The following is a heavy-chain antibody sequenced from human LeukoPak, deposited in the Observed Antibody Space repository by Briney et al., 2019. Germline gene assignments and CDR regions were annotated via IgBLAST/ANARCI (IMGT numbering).Heavy chain of an antibody. V-gene: IGHV3-20*04. CDR2: LNWNGDNT. D-gene: IGHD2-2*01. J-gene: IGHJ4*02. CDR1: GFTFHDHG. CDR3: ARGCGRSSCPYYFDS. Sequence: GGSLRLSCAASGFTFHDHGMSWVRQAPGKGLEWVSALNWNGDNTGYAASVKGRSTISRDNAKNSLYLQMNSLRAEDTAVYYCARGCGRSSCPYYFDSWGQGTLVTVSS.